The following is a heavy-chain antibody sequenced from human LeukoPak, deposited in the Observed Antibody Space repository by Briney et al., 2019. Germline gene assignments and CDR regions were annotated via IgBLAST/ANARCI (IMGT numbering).Heavy chain of an antibody. V-gene: IGHV4-39*01. J-gene: IGHJ3*02. CDR1: GGSISSSSYY. D-gene: IGHD1/OR15-1a*01. CDR3: ARHMEKPWXXDAFXI. Sequence: SETLSLTCTVSGGSISSSSYYWGWIRQPPGKGLEWIGSIYYSGSTYYNPSLKSRVTISVDTSKNQFSLKLSSVTAADTAVYXCARHMEKPWXXDAFXIWGQGTMVTVXX. CDR2: IYYSGST.